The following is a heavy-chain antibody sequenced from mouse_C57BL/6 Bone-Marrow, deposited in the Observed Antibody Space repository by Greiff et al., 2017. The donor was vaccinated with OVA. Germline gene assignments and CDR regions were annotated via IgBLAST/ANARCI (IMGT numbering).Heavy chain of an antibody. D-gene: IGHD2-14*01. CDR3: ARNSYYRNYAMGY. CDR2: IWSGGST. V-gene: IGHV2-2*01. CDR1: GFSLTSYG. J-gene: IGHJ4*01. Sequence: VKLQESGPGLVQPSQSLSITCTVSGFSLTSYGVHWVRQSPGKGLEWLGVIWSGGSTDYTAAFISRLSISKDNSKSQVFFKMNSLQADDSDIYYCARNSYYRNYAMGYWGQGTSGTVSS.